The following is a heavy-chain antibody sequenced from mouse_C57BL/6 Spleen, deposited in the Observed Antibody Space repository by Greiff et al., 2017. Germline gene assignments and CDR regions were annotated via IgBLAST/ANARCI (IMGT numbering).Heavy chain of an antibody. CDR3: AREDYGSSYRAMDY. CDR2: IYPGDGDT. D-gene: IGHD1-1*01. V-gene: IGHV1-80*01. J-gene: IGHJ4*01. CDR1: GYAFSSYW. Sequence: VKLQQSGAELVKPGASVKISCKASGYAFSSYWMNWVKQRPGKGLEWIGQIYPGDGDTNYNGKFKGKATLTADKSSSTAYMQLSSLTSEDSAVYFCAREDYGSSYRAMDYWGQGTSVTVSS.